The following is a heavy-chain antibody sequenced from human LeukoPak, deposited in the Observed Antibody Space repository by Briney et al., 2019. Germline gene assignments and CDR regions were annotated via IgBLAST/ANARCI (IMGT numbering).Heavy chain of an antibody. CDR1: GGSISSSSHH. J-gene: IGHJ4*02. CDR3: ATGWYGDGGY. D-gene: IGHD6-19*01. CDR2: IYHSGST. V-gene: IGHV4-39*01. Sequence: SETLSLTCTVSGGSISSSSHHWVWIRQPPGKGLEWIGSIYHSGSTYYNPSLKSRVTLSVDTSKNQFSLKLSSVTAADTAVYYCATGWYGDGGYWGQGILVTVSS.